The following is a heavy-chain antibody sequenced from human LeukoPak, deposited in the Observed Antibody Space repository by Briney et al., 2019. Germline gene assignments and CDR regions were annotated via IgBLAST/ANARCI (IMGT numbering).Heavy chain of an antibody. CDR2: IDHSGSS. J-gene: IGHJ4*02. CDR3: ARGLEDRISIFGVVKFYYFDF. CDR1: GGSFSNYY. Sequence: SETLSLTCAVYGGSFSNYYWTWIRQPPGKGLEWIGEIDHSGSSHYNPSLKSRVTISVDTSKNQLSLKLSSVTAADTAVYYCARGLEDRISIFGVVKFYYFDFWGQGTLVAVSS. V-gene: IGHV4-34*01. D-gene: IGHD3-3*01.